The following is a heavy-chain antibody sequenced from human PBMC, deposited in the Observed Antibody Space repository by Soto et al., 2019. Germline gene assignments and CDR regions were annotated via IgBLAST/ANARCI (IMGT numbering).Heavy chain of an antibody. D-gene: IGHD3-3*01. V-gene: IGHV3-73*01. CDR3: SRQDSEFWSGKPKYYMDV. J-gene: IGHJ6*03. Sequence: EVQLVESGGGLVQPGGSLKLSCAASGFTFSGSAMHWVRQASGKGLEWVGRIRSKSNNYATAYGASLKGRFTIFRDDSNNTAYLQMNSLNTEDTAVYYCSRQDSEFWSGKPKYYMDVWGKGTTVTVSS. CDR1: GFTFSGSA. CDR2: IRSKSNNYAT.